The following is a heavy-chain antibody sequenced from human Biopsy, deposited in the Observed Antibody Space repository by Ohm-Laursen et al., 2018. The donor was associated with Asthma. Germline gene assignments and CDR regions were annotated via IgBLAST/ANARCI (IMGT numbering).Heavy chain of an antibody. D-gene: IGHD3-9*01. V-gene: IGHV1-3*04. CDR3: ARTYYDFLTGQVKDVFGV. CDR2: VNTGNGDT. J-gene: IGHJ3*01. Sequence: ASVTVSYKASGYNFISFAIHWVRQAPGQRIEWMGCVNTGNGDTKYSQKFQGRATITRDTSASTAYMELRSLRSEDTATYYCARTYYDFLTGQVKDVFGVWGQGTMVTVSS. CDR1: GYNFISFA.